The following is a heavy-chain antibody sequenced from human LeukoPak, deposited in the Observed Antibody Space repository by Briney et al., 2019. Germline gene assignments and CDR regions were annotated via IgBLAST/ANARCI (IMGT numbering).Heavy chain of an antibody. CDR2: INPSSGST. J-gene: IGHJ6*02. D-gene: IGHD4-17*01. CDR1: GYTFTSYY. Sequence: ASVKVSCKASGYTFTSYYMHWVRQAPGQGLEWMGIINPSSGSTSYAQKFQGRVTMTRDTSTSTVYMELSSLRSEDTAVYYCARATGDFRYYYYGMDVWGQGTTVTVSS. CDR3: ARATGDFRYYYYGMDV. V-gene: IGHV1-46*01.